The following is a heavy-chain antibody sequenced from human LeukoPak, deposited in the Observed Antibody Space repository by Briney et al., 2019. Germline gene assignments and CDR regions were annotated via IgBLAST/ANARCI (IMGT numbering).Heavy chain of an antibody. J-gene: IGHJ4*01. CDR1: GFTFSRFN. CDR2: IWYDGTDT. CDR3: ARGFLDFDF. D-gene: IGHD3-3*01. V-gene: IGHV3-33*01. Sequence: PGGSLRLSCVASGFTFSRFNMHWVRQAPGKGLEWVALIWYDGTDTYYADSVMGRFTISRDDSKNTVYLQMNSLRAEDTAFYYCARGFLDFDFWGHGTLVTVFS.